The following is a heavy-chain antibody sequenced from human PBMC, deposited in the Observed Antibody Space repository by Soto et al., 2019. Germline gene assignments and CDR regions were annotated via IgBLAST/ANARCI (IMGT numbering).Heavy chain of an antibody. CDR3: ARQGRSYSSGWYDY. V-gene: IGHV4-39*01. CDR1: GGSISSTFYY. D-gene: IGHD6-19*01. Sequence: PSETLSLTCTVSGGSISSTFYYWVWIRQPPGKGLEWIGSIYYSGSTSYNPSHNPSLKSRVTISVDKSKNQFSLKLSSVTAADTAVYYCARQGRSYSSGWYDYWGQGTLVTVSS. J-gene: IGHJ4*02. CDR2: IYYSGST.